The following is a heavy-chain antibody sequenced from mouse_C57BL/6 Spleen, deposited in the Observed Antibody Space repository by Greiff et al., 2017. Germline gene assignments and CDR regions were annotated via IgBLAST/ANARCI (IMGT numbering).Heavy chain of an antibody. D-gene: IGHD1-1*01. CDR2: INPNNGGT. J-gene: IGHJ4*01. CDR3: ARFPYGSSYTAMDY. CDR1: GYTFTDYN. V-gene: IGHV1-22*01. Sequence: VQLKQSGPELVKPGASVKMSCKASGYTFTDYNMHWVKQSHGKSLEWIGYINPNNGGTSYNQKFKGKATLTVNKSSSTAYMELRSLTSEDSAVYYCARFPYGSSYTAMDYWGQGTSVTVSS.